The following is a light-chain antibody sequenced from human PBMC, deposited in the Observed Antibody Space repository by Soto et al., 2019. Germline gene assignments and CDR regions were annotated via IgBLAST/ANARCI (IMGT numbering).Light chain of an antibody. Sequence: QSVLTQPASVSGSPGPSITISCTGTSSDVGGYNYVSWYQQHPGKAPKLMIYDVSNRPSGVSNRFSGSKSGNTASLTISGLQAEDEADYYCSSYTRSGHYGFVTGTKVTVL. CDR2: DVS. J-gene: IGLJ1*01. CDR1: SSDVGGYNY. CDR3: SSYTRSGHYG. V-gene: IGLV2-14*01.